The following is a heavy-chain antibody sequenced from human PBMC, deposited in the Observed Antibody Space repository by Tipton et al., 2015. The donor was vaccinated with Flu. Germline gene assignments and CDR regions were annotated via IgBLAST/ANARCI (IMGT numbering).Heavy chain of an antibody. CDR3: ARAPRYYDSSGYPGDAFDI. D-gene: IGHD3-22*01. Sequence: GLVKPSETLSLTCTVSGGSISSSSYYWGWIRQPPGKGLEWIGSIYYSGSTYYNPSLKSRVTISVDTSKNQFSLKLSSVTAADTAVYYCARAPRYYDSSGYPGDAFDIWGQGTMVTVSS. CDR2: IYYSGST. CDR1: GGSISSSSYY. J-gene: IGHJ3*02. V-gene: IGHV4-39*07.